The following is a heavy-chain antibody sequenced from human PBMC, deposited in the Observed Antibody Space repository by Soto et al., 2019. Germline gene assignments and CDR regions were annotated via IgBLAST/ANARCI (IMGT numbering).Heavy chain of an antibody. D-gene: IGHD2-8*01. Sequence: GGSLRLSCAASGFTFSSYAMSWVRQAPGKGLEWVSAISGSGGSTYYADSVKGRFTISRDKSKNTLYLQMNSLRAEDTAVYYCAKDRRYCTNGVCFDYSSSWYYFDYWGQGTLVTVSS. V-gene: IGHV3-23*01. J-gene: IGHJ4*02. CDR2: ISGSGGST. CDR3: AKDRRYCTNGVCFDYSSSWYYFDY. CDR1: GFTFSSYA.